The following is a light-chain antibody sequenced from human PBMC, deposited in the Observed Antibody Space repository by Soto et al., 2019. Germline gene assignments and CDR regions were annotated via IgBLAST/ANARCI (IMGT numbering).Light chain of an antibody. CDR2: DTS. CDR1: QSVRSY. Sequence: EIVLTQSTATLSLSPGERATLSCRASQSVRSYLAWYQQKPGQAPRVLIYDTSNRATGIPARFSGSGSGTDFTLTISSLEPEDFAVYYCQQRNNWPLLTFGGGTRVEIK. J-gene: IGKJ4*01. V-gene: IGKV3-11*01. CDR3: QQRNNWPLLT.